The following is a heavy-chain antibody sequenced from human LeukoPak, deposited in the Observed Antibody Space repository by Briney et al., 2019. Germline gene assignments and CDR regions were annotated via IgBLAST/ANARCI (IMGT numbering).Heavy chain of an antibody. J-gene: IGHJ4*02. CDR2: ISSSSSYI. CDR1: GFTFSSYA. D-gene: IGHD6-19*01. Sequence: GGSLRLSCAASGFTFSSYAMSWVRQAPGKGLERVSSISSSSSYIYYADSVKGRFTISRDNAKNSLYLQMNSLRAEDTAVYYCATHLRFQWRLNDYWGQGTLVTVSS. CDR3: ATHLRFQWRLNDY. V-gene: IGHV3-21*01.